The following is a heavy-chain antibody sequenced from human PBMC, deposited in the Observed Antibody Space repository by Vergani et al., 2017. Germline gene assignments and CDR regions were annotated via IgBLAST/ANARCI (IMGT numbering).Heavy chain of an antibody. D-gene: IGHD6-13*01. J-gene: IGHJ6*03. CDR2: IYYSGST. Sequence: QVQLQESGPGLVKPSETLSLTCTVSGGSISSYYWSWIRQPPGKGLEWIGYIYYSGSTNYNPSLKSRVTISVDTSKNQFSLKLSSVTAADTAVYYCAGGIAAAGYYYYYMDVWGKGTTVTVSS. CDR3: AGGIAAAGYYYYYMDV. CDR1: GGSISSYY. V-gene: IGHV4-59*01.